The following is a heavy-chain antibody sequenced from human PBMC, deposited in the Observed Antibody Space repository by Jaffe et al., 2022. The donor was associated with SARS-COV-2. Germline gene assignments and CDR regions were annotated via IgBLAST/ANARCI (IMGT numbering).Heavy chain of an antibody. J-gene: IGHJ4*02. CDR1: GGSISSSSYY. CDR3: ASRDGYNPPLGGY. CDR2: IYYSGST. V-gene: IGHV4-39*01. D-gene: IGHD5-12*01. Sequence: QLQLQESGPGLVKPSETLSLTCTVSGGSISSSSYYWGWIRQPPGKGLEWIGSIYYSGSTYYNPSLKSRVTISVDTSKNQFSLKLSSVTAADTAVYYCASRDGYNPPLGGYWGQGTLVTVSS.